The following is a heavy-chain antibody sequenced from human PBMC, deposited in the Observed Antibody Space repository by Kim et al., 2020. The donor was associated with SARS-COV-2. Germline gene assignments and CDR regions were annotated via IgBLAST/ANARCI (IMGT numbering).Heavy chain of an antibody. Sequence: GGSLRLSCAASGFTFSDYYMTWIRQAPGKGLEWVSYISSSSSDTNSAYAVKGRFTISSANAKNSQSLQMNSNRADDTAADLYARAMGRRSALVADDCGQG. D-gene: IGHD6-6*01. CDR1: GFTFSDYY. J-gene: IGHJ4*02. V-gene: IGHV3-11*05. CDR2: ISSSSSDT. CDR3: ARAMGRRSALVADD.